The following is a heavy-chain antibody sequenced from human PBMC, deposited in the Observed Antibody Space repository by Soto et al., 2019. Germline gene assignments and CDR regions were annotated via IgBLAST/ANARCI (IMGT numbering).Heavy chain of an antibody. CDR1: GGSISSGDYY. CDR2: IYYSGST. V-gene: IGHV4-30-4*01. Sequence: QVQLQESGPGLVKPSQTLSLTCTVSGGSISSGDYYWSWIRQPPGKGLEWIGYIYYSGSTYYNPPLKSRVTISVDTSKNQFSLKLSSVTAADTAVYYCARDRHYYDSVRGTDAFDIWGQGTMVTVSS. D-gene: IGHD3-22*01. CDR3: ARDRHYYDSVRGTDAFDI. J-gene: IGHJ3*02.